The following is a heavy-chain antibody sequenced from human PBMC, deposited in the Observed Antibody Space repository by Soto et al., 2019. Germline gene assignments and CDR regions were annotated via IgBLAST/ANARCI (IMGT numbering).Heavy chain of an antibody. CDR2: IWYDGSNK. CDR1: GFTFSSYG. D-gene: IGHD2-2*01. J-gene: IGHJ4*02. V-gene: IGHV3-33*06. CDR3: AKDADYCSSTSCYYFDY. Sequence: QVQLVESGGGVVQPGRSLRLSCAASGFTFSSYGMHWVRQAPGKGLEWVAVIWYDGSNKYYADSVKGRFTISRDNSKNTLYLQMNSLSAEDTAVYYCAKDADYCSSTSCYYFDYWGQGTLVTVSS.